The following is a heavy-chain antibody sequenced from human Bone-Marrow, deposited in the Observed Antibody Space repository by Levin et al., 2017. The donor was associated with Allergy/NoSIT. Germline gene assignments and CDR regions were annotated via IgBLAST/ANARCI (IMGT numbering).Heavy chain of an antibody. Sequence: EASVKVSCKTSGFTFSFYAFTWVRQAPGQGLEWVGWISPYNGDTKYAQKLQDRITMTTDTSTSTVYMELRSLRSDDTAVYYCAREMAETAADTFDMWGQGTLVTVSS. D-gene: IGHD2-8*01. J-gene: IGHJ3*02. CDR1: GFTFSFYA. V-gene: IGHV1-18*01. CDR2: ISPYNGDT. CDR3: AREMAETAADTFDM.